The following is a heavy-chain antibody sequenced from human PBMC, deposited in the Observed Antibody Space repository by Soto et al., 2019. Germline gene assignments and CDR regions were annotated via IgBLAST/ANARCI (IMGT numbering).Heavy chain of an antibody. J-gene: IGHJ4*02. CDR2: ISGSGGST. D-gene: IGHD2-2*01. CDR3: ATRGPESYQLLFS. CDR1: GFTFSSYA. Sequence: GGSLRLSCAASGFTFSSYATSWVRQAPGKGLEWVSAISGSGGSTYYADSVKGRFTISRDNSKNTLYLQMNSLRAEDTVVYYCATRGPESYQLLFSWGQGTLVTVSS. V-gene: IGHV3-23*01.